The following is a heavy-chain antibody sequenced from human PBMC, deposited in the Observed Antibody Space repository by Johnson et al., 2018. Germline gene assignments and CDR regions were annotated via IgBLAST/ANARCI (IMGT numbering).Heavy chain of an antibody. CDR2: LYPGHSDT. D-gene: IGHD3-16*01. V-gene: IGHV5-51*01. Sequence: VQLVQSGAEVKKPGESLKISCKGSGYSFTSYWIGWVRQMPGKGLEWMGILYPGHSDTRSSPSFPGQVTISADKSISTAYLQWRSLKASDTAMYYWAGRYYEYVWGSYWSGAFDRWGQGTMVTVSS. J-gene: IGHJ3*02. CDR1: GYSFTSYW. CDR3: AGRYYEYVWGSYWSGAFDR.